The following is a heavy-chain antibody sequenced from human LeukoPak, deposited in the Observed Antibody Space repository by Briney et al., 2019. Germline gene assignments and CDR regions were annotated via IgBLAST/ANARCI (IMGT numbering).Heavy chain of an antibody. CDR2: ITGAGGIT. CDR1: VFIFGDYA. Sequence: GGSLRLSCAASVFIFGDYAMNWVRQAPGKGLEWVAGITGAGGITYYADSVKGRFTISRQNSKNTLSLQMNSLRAEDTALYYCARRRPYYYMDVWGKGTTVTVSS. V-gene: IGHV3-23*01. D-gene: IGHD3-10*01. CDR3: ARRRPYYYMDV. J-gene: IGHJ6*03.